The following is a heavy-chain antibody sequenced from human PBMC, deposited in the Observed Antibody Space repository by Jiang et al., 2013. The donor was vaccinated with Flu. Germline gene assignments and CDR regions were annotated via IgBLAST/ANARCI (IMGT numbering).Heavy chain of an antibody. CDR3: AKMIRGFQGYFDL. J-gene: IGHJ2*01. D-gene: IGHD3-16*01. V-gene: IGHV7-4-1*02. CDR1: GYTFTNYP. CDR2: INTNTGNP. Sequence: QSGSELKKPGASVKVSCKASGYTFTNYPMNWVRQAPGQGLEWMGWINTNTGNPTYAQAFKGRFVFPLDSSVSTAYLQINNLKAEDTAVYYCAKMIRGFQGYFDLWGRGTLVTVSS.